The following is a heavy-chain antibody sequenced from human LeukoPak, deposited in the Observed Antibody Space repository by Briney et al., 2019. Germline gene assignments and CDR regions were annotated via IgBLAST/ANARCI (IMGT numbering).Heavy chain of an antibody. D-gene: IGHD6-19*01. CDR3: AREAVAGTGIDY. Sequence: PSETLSLTCTVSGGSISSYYWSWIRQPPGKGLEWIGYIYYSGSANYNPSLKSRVTISVDTSKNQFSLKLSSVTAADTAVYYCAREAVAGTGIDYWSQGTLVTVSS. CDR1: GGSISSYY. J-gene: IGHJ4*02. CDR2: IYYSGSA. V-gene: IGHV4-59*01.